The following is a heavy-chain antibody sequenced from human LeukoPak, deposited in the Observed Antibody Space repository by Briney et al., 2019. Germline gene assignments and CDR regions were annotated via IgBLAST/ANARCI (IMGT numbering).Heavy chain of an antibody. CDR1: GYTFTAYY. CDR2: INPNSGGT. Sequence: ASVKVSCKASGYTFTAYYMHWVRQAPGQGLEWMGWINPNSGGTNYAQKFQGRVTMTRDTSISTAYMELSRLRSDDTAVYYCARGGRHIVVVTAILLLHWGQGTLVTVSS. D-gene: IGHD2-21*02. CDR3: ARGGRHIVVVTAILLLH. J-gene: IGHJ1*01. V-gene: IGHV1-2*02.